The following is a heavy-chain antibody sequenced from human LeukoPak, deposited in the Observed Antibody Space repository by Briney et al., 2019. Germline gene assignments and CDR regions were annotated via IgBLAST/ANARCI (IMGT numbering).Heavy chain of an antibody. V-gene: IGHV4-39*02. CDR1: GGSIRSGSLY. CDR2: IYYGVSH. CDR3: ARPIEGRGYDYPGFDY. J-gene: IGHJ4*02. Sequence: PPEALSLTRTDSGGSIRSGSLYRGSIRQPPGNGLGWHGSIYYGVSHSKHPSLTSHVTTPVDTPKNHLSLRLSSVTAAGTAVYFCARPIEGRGYDYPGFDYWGQGALVTVSS. D-gene: IGHD5-12*01.